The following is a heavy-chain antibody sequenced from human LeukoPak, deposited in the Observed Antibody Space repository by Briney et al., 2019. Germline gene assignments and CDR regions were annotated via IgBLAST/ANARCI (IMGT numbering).Heavy chain of an antibody. Sequence: GGSLRLSCAASGFTFSSYAMSWVRQAPGKGLEWVAVIWYDGSNKYYADSVKGRFTISRDNSKNTLYLQMNSLRAEDTAVYYCARVDRASGSYFDYWGQGTLVTVSS. CDR2: IWYDGSNK. J-gene: IGHJ4*02. CDR3: ARVDRASGSYFDY. V-gene: IGHV3-33*08. CDR1: GFTFSSYA. D-gene: IGHD3-10*01.